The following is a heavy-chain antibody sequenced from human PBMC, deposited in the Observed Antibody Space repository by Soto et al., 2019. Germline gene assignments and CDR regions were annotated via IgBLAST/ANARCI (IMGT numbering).Heavy chain of an antibody. J-gene: IGHJ4*02. V-gene: IGHV3-21*01. CDR3: ARDLRRIAVATHSALDY. Sequence: EVQLVESGGGLVKPGGSLRLSCAASGFTFSSYSMNWVRQAPGKGLEWVSSISSSSSYIYYADSVKGRFTISRDNAKNSLYLQMNSLRAEDTAVYYCARDLRRIAVATHSALDYWGQGTLVTVSS. D-gene: IGHD6-19*01. CDR1: GFTFSSYS. CDR2: ISSSSSYI.